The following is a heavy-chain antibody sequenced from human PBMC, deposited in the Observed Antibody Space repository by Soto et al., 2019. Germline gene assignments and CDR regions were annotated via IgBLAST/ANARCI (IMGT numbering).Heavy chain of an antibody. CDR1: GFTFSSYA. J-gene: IGHJ4*02. D-gene: IGHD2-2*01. V-gene: IGHV3-30-3*01. Sequence: GESLKISCAASGFTFSSYAMHWVRQAPGKGLEWVAVISYDGSNKYYADSVKGRFTISRDNSKNTLYLQMNSLRAEDTAVYYCARDHVVVPAALPPPSGGQLVWGGGNRIDYWGQGTLVTVSS. CDR2: ISYDGSNK. CDR3: ARDHVVVPAALPPPSGGQLVWGGGNRIDY.